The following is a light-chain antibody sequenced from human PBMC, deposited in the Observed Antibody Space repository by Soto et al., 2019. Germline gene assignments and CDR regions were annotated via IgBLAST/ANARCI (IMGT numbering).Light chain of an antibody. Sequence: DIHMTQSPSTLSASVGYIFTITCRASENIKNWLAWYKQKAGKAPKVLISDASSLESGVPSRFSGSGSGTEFTLTISSMKPDDFATYYCQQYNSYWTFGQGTKVDI. J-gene: IGKJ1*01. CDR2: DAS. CDR3: QQYNSYWT. V-gene: IGKV1-5*01. CDR1: ENIKNW.